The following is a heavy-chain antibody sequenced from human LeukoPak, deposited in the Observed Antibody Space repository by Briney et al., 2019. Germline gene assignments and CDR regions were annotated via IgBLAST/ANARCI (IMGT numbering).Heavy chain of an antibody. CDR3: AKCGSTCYANAFYI. CDR1: GFTFSSYG. J-gene: IGHJ3*02. V-gene: IGHV3-23*01. D-gene: IGHD2-15*01. CDR2: ISRSGGDT. Sequence: GGSLRLSCAASGFTFSSYGMNWVRQAPGKGLEWVSAISRSGGDTEYADSVKGRFTISRDNPKNTLYLQMDSLRAEDTAVYYCAKCGSTCYANAFYIWGQGTLVTVSS.